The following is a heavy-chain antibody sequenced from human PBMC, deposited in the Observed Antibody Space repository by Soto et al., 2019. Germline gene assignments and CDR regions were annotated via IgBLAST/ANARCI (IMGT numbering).Heavy chain of an antibody. J-gene: IGHJ4*02. CDR3: ARRTVVIEPGPFDY. CDR1: GYTFTSYD. V-gene: IGHV1-69*13. CDR2: IIPIFGTA. D-gene: IGHD2-15*01. Sequence: SVKVSCKASGYTFTSYDINWVRQATGQGLEWMGGIIPIFGTANYAQKFQGRVTITADESTSTAYMELSSLRSEDTAVYYCARRTVVIEPGPFDYWGQGTLVTVSS.